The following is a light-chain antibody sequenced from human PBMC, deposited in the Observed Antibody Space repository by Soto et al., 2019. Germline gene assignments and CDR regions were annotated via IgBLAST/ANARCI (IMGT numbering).Light chain of an antibody. Sequence: QSVLTQPPSASGTPGQRVTISCSGSSSNIGSNTVNWYQQLPGTAPKLPIYSNNQRPSGVPDRFSGSKSGTSASLAISGLQSEGEADYYCAAWDDSLNGVVFGGGTQLTV. CDR3: AAWDDSLNGVV. CDR1: SSNIGSNT. J-gene: IGLJ2*01. V-gene: IGLV1-44*01. CDR2: SNN.